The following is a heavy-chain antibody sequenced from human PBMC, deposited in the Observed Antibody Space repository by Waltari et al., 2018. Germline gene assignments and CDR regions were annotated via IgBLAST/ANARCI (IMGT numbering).Heavy chain of an antibody. J-gene: IGHJ4*02. D-gene: IGHD1-26*01. CDR1: GFTFSSYA. CDR2: ISGSGGST. Sequence: EVQLLESGGGLVQPGGSLRLSCAASGFTFSSYAMSWVRPAPGKGLEWVSAISGSGGSTYYADSVKGRFTISRDNSKNTLYLQMNSLRAEDTAVYYCAKDLYSGSYYDPSGFDYWGQGTLVTVSS. V-gene: IGHV3-23*01. CDR3: AKDLYSGSYYDPSGFDY.